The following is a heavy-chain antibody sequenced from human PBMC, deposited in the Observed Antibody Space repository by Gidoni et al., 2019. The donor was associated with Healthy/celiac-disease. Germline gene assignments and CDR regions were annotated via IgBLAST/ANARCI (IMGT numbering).Heavy chain of an antibody. CDR3: ARDGIAVADPWYFDL. CDR1: GGSISSYY. CDR2: IYYSGST. J-gene: IGHJ2*01. Sequence: QVQLQESGPGLVKPSETLSLTCTVSGGSISSYYWSWIRQPPGKGLEWIGYIYYSGSTNYNPSLKSRVTISVDTSKNQFSLKLSSVTAADTAVYYCARDGIAVADPWYFDLWGRGTLVTVSS. D-gene: IGHD6-19*01. V-gene: IGHV4-59*01.